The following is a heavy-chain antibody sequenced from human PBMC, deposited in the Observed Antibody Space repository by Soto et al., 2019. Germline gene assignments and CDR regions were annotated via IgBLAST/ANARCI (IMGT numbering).Heavy chain of an antibody. Sequence: ASVKVSCKASGYIFTNYGFSWLRQAPGQGLEWMGWINPNSGGTNYAQKFQGWVTMTRDTSISTAYMELSRLRSDDTAVYYCAREGAYCSGGSCYYFDYWGQGTLVTVSS. CDR2: INPNSGGT. CDR1: GYIFTNYG. V-gene: IGHV1-2*04. D-gene: IGHD2-15*01. J-gene: IGHJ4*02. CDR3: AREGAYCSGGSCYYFDY.